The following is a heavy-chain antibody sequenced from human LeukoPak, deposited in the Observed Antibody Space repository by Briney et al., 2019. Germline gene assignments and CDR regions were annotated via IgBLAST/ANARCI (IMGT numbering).Heavy chain of an antibody. CDR1: GGSIWTYY. CDR3: ARILSDSSGWYYFDY. V-gene: IGHV4-59*01. CDR2: MHYTGKT. Sequence: PSESLSLTRTVSGGSIWTYYWTWVRLPPGKGLEWIGGMHYTGKTNYNPSLTSRVTISVDTSKNQFSLNLSSVTAADTAVYYCARILSDSSGWYYFDYWGQGTLVTVSS. D-gene: IGHD6-13*01. J-gene: IGHJ4*02.